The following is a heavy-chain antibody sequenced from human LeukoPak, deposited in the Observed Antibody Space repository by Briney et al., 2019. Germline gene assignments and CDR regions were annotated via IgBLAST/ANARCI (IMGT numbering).Heavy chain of an antibody. D-gene: IGHD3-22*01. CDR3: ATSPWTRYYYDSSGYFDY. CDR2: FDPEDGGT. Sequence: ASVKVSCKVSGYTLTELSMHWVRQAPGKGLEWMGGFDPEDGGTIYAQKFQGRVTMTEDTSTDTAYMELSSLRSEDTAVYYCATSPWTRYYYDSSGYFDYWGQGTLVTVSS. V-gene: IGHV1-24*01. CDR1: GYTLTELS. J-gene: IGHJ4*02.